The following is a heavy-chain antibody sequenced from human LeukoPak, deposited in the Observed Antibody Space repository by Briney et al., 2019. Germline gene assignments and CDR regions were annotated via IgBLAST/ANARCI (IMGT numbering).Heavy chain of an antibody. V-gene: IGHV5-51*01. J-gene: IGHJ4*02. CDR3: ARSPWNSYDY. Sequence: GESLKISCQGSGYRFTTYWIGWVRQMPGKGLEWMGIMYPGDSDTRYSPSFQGQVTISVDKSISTAYLQWSSLKASDTAMYYCARSPWNSYDYWGQGTLVTVSS. CDR2: MYPGDSDT. CDR1: GYRFTTYW. D-gene: IGHD5-12*01.